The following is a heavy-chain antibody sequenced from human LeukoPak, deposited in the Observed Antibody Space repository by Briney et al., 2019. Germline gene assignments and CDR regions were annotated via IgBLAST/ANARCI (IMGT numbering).Heavy chain of an antibody. CDR3: ARDYVWGSSESDY. V-gene: IGHV3-7*01. CDR2: IKQDGTEK. Sequence: GGSLRLSCVASGFTFSSYGMHWVRQAPGKGLEWVANIKQDGTEKYYVDSVKGRFTISRDNAKNSLFLQMSSLRVEDTAIYYCARDYVWGSSESDYWGQGTLVTVSS. CDR1: GFTFSSYG. J-gene: IGHJ4*02. D-gene: IGHD7-27*01.